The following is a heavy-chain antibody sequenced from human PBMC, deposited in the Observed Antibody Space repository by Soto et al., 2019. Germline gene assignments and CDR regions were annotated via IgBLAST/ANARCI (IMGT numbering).Heavy chain of an antibody. J-gene: IGHJ6*02. CDR3: ARDRGGGSIFGGHYGMDV. Sequence: VTAGGSLRISYAASGFIFRDFYMSWIRHVPGNGREWLSKISSRSSSTDYADSVKGRFTISRDNAKNSLYLQMSSLRAEDTAVYYCARDRGGGSIFGGHYGMDVWGQGTTVTVSS. D-gene: IGHD3-3*01. CDR1: GFIFRDFY. CDR2: ISSRSSST. V-gene: IGHV3-11*06.